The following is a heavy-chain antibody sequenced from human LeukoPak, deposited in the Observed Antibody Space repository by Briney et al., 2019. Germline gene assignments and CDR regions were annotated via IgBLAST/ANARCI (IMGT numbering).Heavy chain of an antibody. V-gene: IGHV1-8*03. CDR1: GYTFTDHD. Sequence: ASVKVSCKASGYTFTDHDINWVRQAPGQGLEWMGWMNPTTGSTGDVQKFQGRVTFTRDTSISTAYMELTNLSSEDTAVYFCARESEVYSGTYYFYYYMDVWAEGPRSSSP. CDR2: MNPTTGST. CDR3: ARESEVYSGTYYFYYYMDV. J-gene: IGHJ6*03. D-gene: IGHD1-26*01.